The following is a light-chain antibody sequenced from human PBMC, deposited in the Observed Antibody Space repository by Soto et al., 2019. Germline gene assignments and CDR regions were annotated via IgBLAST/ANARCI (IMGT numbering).Light chain of an antibody. J-gene: IGLJ1*01. CDR3: SSYTASNTRQIV. CDR1: SSDVGGYNY. CDR2: DVS. Sequence: QSVLTQPASVSGSPGQSITISCTGTSSDVGGYNYVSWCQHHPGKAPKLIIFDVSNRPSGVSNPFSGSKSGNTASLTISALQPEDEADYYCSSYTASNTRQIVFGTGTKVTVL. V-gene: IGLV2-14*03.